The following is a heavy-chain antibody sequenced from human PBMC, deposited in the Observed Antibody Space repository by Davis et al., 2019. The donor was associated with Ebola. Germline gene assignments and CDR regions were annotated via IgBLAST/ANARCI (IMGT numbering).Heavy chain of an antibody. Sequence: ASVKVSCKASGYTFNSYGISWVRQAPGQGLEWMGWISAYNGNTNYAQKLQGRVTMTTDTSTSTAYMELRSLRSDDTAVYYCARDQGYSGSYYTGTFDYWGQGTLVTVSS. CDR3: ARDQGYSGSYYTGTFDY. CDR2: ISAYNGNT. CDR1: GYTFNSYG. J-gene: IGHJ4*02. D-gene: IGHD1-26*01. V-gene: IGHV1-18*01.